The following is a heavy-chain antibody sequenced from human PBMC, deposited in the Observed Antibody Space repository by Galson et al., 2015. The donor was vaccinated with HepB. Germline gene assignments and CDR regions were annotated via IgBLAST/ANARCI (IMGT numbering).Heavy chain of an antibody. D-gene: IGHD6-13*01. CDR3: ASPGGSMAAAGNGMDV. CDR1: GYSFTSYW. CDR2: IDPSDSYT. Sequence: QSGAEVKKPGESLRISCKGSGYSFTSYWISWVRQMPGKGLEWMGRIDPSDSYTNYSPSFQGHVTISADKSISTAYLQWSSLKASNTAMYYCASPGGSMAAAGNGMDVWGQGTTVTVSS. V-gene: IGHV5-10-1*01. J-gene: IGHJ6*02.